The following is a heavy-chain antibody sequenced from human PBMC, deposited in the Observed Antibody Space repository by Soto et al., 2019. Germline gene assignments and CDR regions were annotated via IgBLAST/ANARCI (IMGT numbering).Heavy chain of an antibody. V-gene: IGHV4-59*01. CDR1: GGSISSYY. J-gene: IGHJ6*03. D-gene: IGHD3-3*01. CDR2: IYYSGST. Sequence: SETLSLTCTVSGGSISSYYWSWIRQPPGKGLEWIGYIYYSGSTNYNPSLKSRVTISVDTSKNQFSLKLSSVTAADTAVYYCAGGRPYYDFWSGYPPNYYYYYYMDVWGKGTTVTVSS. CDR3: AGGRPYYDFWSGYPPNYYYYYYMDV.